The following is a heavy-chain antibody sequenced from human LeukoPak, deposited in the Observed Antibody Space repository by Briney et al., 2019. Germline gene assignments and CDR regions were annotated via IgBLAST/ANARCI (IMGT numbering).Heavy chain of an antibody. CDR1: GYTFTDYY. Sequence: ASVKVSCKASGYTFTDYYMHWVRQAPGQGLEWMGWINPNSGDTNCAQKFQGRVTMTRDTSISTAYMELGRLKSDDTALYYCAGGMTGGDYWGQGTLVTVSS. CDR3: AGGMTGGDY. D-gene: IGHD3-9*01. V-gene: IGHV1-2*02. CDR2: INPNSGDT. J-gene: IGHJ4*02.